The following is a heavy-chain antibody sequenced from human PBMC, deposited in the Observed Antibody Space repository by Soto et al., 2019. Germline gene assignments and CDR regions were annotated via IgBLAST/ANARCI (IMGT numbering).Heavy chain of an antibody. CDR3: ARLNIGYCSSTSCYSVDV. V-gene: IGHV1-69*01. J-gene: IGHJ6*02. Sequence: QVQLVQSGAEVKKPGSSVKVSCKASGGTFSSYAISWVRQAPGQGLDWMGGIIPIFGAANYAQKFQGRVTITADESTSTAYMELSSLRSEDTAVYYCARLNIGYCSSTSCYSVDVWGQGTTVTVSS. D-gene: IGHD2-2*01. CDR1: GGTFSSYA. CDR2: IIPIFGAA.